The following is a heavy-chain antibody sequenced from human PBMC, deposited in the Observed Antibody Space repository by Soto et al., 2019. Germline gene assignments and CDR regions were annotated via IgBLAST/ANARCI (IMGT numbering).Heavy chain of an antibody. D-gene: IGHD2-15*01. V-gene: IGHV1-58*02. J-gene: IGHJ6*03. CDR2: IVVGSGNT. CDR3: AADSRYCSGGSCYGNPNLKYYYYYMDV. Sequence: ASVKVSCKASGFTFTSSAMQWVRQARGQRLEWIGWIVVGSGNTNYAQKFQERVTITRDMSTSTAYMELSSLRSEDTAVYYCAADSRYCSGGSCYGNPNLKYYYYYMDVWGKGTTVTVSS. CDR1: GFTFTSSA.